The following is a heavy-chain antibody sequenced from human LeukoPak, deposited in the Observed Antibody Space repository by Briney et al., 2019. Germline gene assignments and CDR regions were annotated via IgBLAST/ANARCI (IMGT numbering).Heavy chain of an antibody. CDR2: IYPGDSDT. CDR1: GHSFASYW. V-gene: IGHV5-51*01. CDR3: ARLAGNNWLDP. J-gene: IGHJ5*02. Sequence: GESLKISCQSSGHSFASYWIGWVRQMPGQGLEWMGIIYPGDSDTRYSLSFEGQVTISVDKSITTAYLQWTSLKASDTAVYYCARLAGNNWLDPWGQGTLVTVSS.